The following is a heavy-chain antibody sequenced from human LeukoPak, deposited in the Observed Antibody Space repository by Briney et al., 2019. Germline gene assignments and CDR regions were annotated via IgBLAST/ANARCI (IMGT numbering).Heavy chain of an antibody. Sequence: AGGSLRLSCAASGFTFSSYAMHWVRQAPGKGLEWVAVISYDGSNNYYADSVKGRFNISRDNSKNTLYLQMNSLRAEDTAVYYCARDTSGRPGGWYYFDYWGQGTLVTVSS. V-gene: IGHV3-30-3*01. CDR2: ISYDGSNN. J-gene: IGHJ4*02. CDR3: ARDTSGRPGGWYYFDY. CDR1: GFTFSSYA. D-gene: IGHD2-15*01.